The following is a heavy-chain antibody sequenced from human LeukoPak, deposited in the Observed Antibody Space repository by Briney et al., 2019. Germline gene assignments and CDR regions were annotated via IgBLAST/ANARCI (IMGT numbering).Heavy chain of an antibody. CDR3: AKKVATGTTVDPFDY. J-gene: IGHJ4*02. Sequence: GGSLRHSCAASGFTFSSYAMSWVRQAPGKGLEWVSAISGSGGSTYYADSVKGRFTISRDNSKNTLYLQMNSLRAEDTAVYYCAKKVATGTTVDPFDYWGQGTLVTVSS. CDR2: ISGSGGST. D-gene: IGHD4-17*01. CDR1: GFTFSSYA. V-gene: IGHV3-23*01.